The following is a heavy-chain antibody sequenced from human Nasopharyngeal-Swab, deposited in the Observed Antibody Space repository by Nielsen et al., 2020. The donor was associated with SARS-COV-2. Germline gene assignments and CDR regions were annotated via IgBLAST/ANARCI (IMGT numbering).Heavy chain of an antibody. Sequence: SVKDSCKVSGGTFSSDAISWVRQAPGQGLEWMGGIIPIFGTANYAQKFQGRVTITADKSTSTAYMELSSLRSEDTAVYYCARVVAPGGFYYGMDVWGQGTTVTVSS. CDR1: GGTFSSDA. CDR2: IIPIFGTA. CDR3: ARVVAPGGFYYGMDV. V-gene: IGHV1-69*06. J-gene: IGHJ6*02. D-gene: IGHD2-15*01.